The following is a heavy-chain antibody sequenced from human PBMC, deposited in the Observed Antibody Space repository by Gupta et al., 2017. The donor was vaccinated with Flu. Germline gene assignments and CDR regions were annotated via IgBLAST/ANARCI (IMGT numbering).Heavy chain of an antibody. D-gene: IGHD3-16*01. CDR3: ARGSQGDYDCFDP. J-gene: IGHJ5*02. Sequence: VRQAPGQGLEWMGGIIPSFGAANYAQTVRGRVTISADKSTSTVYMELSGLRPQDTAVYYCARGSQGDYDCFDPWGQGTLVTVSP. V-gene: IGHV1-69*06. CDR2: IIPSFGAA.